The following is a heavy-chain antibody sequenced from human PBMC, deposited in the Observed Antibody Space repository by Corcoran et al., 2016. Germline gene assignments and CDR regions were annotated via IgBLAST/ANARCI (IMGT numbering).Heavy chain of an antibody. CDR1: GYTFTSYD. CDR3: ASGRIRRPTYYDFWSGYHTPYYYYGMDV. CDR2: MNPNSGNT. D-gene: IGHD3-3*01. J-gene: IGHJ6*02. V-gene: IGHV1-8*01. Sequence: QVQLVQSGAEVKKPGASVKVSCKASGYTFTSYDINWVRQATGQGLEWMGWMNPNSGNTGYAQKFQGRVTMTRNTSISPAYMELSSLRSEDTAVYYCASGRIRRPTYYDFWSGYHTPYYYYGMDVWGQGTTVTVSS.